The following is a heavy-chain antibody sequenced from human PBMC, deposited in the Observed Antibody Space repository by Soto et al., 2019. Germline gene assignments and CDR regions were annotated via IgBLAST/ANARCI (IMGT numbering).Heavy chain of an antibody. CDR2: IKPNGSAT. Sequence: GGSLRLSCAVSGFTFGSYWMNWVRLIPGKGLEWVAYIKPNGSATYYVDSVKGRFTISRDNAKNSLYLQMNSLRVEDTSVYYCARAGYCGPGCYYYFDYWGQGTLVTVSS. J-gene: IGHJ4*02. V-gene: IGHV3-7*01. CDR3: ARAGYCGPGCYYYFDY. D-gene: IGHD2-21*02. CDR1: GFTFGSYW.